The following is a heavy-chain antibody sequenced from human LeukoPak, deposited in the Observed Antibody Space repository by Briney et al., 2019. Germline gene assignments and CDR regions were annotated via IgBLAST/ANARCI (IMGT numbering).Heavy chain of an antibody. V-gene: IGHV3-15*01. D-gene: IGHD5-18*01. CDR3: TTGDTAMVIEDYFDY. J-gene: IGHJ4*02. Sequence: GGSLRLSCAASGFTFSNAWMSWVRQAPGKGLEWVGRIKSKTDGGTTDYAAPVEGRFTISRDDSKNTLYLQMNSLKTEDTAVYYCTTGDTAMVIEDYFDYWGQGTLVTVSS. CDR1: GFTFSNAW. CDR2: IKSKTDGGTT.